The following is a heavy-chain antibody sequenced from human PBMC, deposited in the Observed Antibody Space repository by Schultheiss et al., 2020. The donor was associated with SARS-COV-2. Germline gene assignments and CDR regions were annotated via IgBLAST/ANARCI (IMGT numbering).Heavy chain of an antibody. Sequence: ASVKVSCKASGYTFTSYAMHWVRQAPGQGLEWMGWMNPNSGNTGYAQKFQGRVTMTRNTSISTAYMELSSLRSEDTAVYYCARGGLGYCSGGSCYSGYLGLYYFDYWGQGAVVTVSS. J-gene: IGHJ4*02. CDR1: GYTFTSYA. CDR3: ARGGLGYCSGGSCYSGYLGLYYFDY. D-gene: IGHD2-15*01. V-gene: IGHV1-8*02. CDR2: MNPNSGNT.